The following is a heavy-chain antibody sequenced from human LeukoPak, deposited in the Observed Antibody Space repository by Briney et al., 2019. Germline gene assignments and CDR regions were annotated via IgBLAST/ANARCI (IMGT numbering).Heavy chain of an antibody. V-gene: IGHV1-24*01. D-gene: IGHD6-19*01. J-gene: IGHJ4*02. CDR1: GYTLTELS. CDR3: ATGLIAVIAVAGTTRDDY. Sequence: WASVKVSCNVSGYTLTELSMHWVRQAPGKGLEWMGGFDPEDGETIYAQKLQGRVAMTEDTSTDTAYMELSSLRSEDTAVYYCATGLIAVIAVAGTTRDDYWGQGTLVTVSS. CDR2: FDPEDGET.